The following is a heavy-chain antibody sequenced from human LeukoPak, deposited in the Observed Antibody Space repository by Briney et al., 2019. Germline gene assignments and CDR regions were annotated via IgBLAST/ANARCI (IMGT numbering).Heavy chain of an antibody. Sequence: PSETLSLTCTVSGGSISSGGYYWSWIRQPPGKGLEWIGYIYHSGSTYYNPSLKSRVTISVDRSKNQFSLKLSSVTAADTAVYYCARGWGAARIFDYWGQGTLVTVSS. D-gene: IGHD6-6*01. CDR3: ARGWGAARIFDY. J-gene: IGHJ4*02. V-gene: IGHV4-30-2*01. CDR1: GGSISSGGYY. CDR2: IYHSGST.